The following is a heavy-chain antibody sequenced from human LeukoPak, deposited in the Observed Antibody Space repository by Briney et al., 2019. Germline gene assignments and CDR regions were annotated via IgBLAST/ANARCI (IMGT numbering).Heavy chain of an antibody. CDR1: GFTFSSYA. CDR2: ISGSGGST. CDR3: AKDLSGYDYVWGSYRYYDYFDY. D-gene: IGHD3-16*02. J-gene: IGHJ4*02. V-gene: IGHV3-23*01. Sequence: GGSLRLSCAASGFTFSSYAMSWVRQAPGKGLEWVSAISGSGGSTYYADSVKGRFTISRDNSKNTLYLQMNSLRAEDTAVYYCAKDLSGYDYVWGSYRYYDYFDYWGQGTLVTVSS.